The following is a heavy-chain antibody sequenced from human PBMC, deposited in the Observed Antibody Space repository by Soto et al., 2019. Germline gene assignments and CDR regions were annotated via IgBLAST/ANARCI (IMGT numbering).Heavy chain of an antibody. J-gene: IGHJ3*02. CDR1: GYSFTSYW. CDR2: IYPGDSDT. V-gene: IGHV5-51*01. D-gene: IGHD4-17*01. Sequence: GESLKISCKGSGYSFTSYWIGWVRQMPGKGLEWMGIIYPGDSDTRYSPSFQGQVTISADKSISTAYLQWSSLKASDTAMYYCARHVIEEDYGDYFDIWGQGTMVTVSS. CDR3: ARHVIEEDYGDYFDI.